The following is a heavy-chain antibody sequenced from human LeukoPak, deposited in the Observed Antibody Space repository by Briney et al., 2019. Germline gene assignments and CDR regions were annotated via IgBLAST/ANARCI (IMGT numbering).Heavy chain of an antibody. V-gene: IGHV4-59*01. CDR2: IYYSGST. CDR3: ARGGGYGLFYF. J-gene: IGHJ4*02. CDR1: GGSISSYY. D-gene: IGHD5-18*01. Sequence: SETLSLTCTVSGGSISSYYWSWIRQPPGKGLEWIGYIYYSGSTNYNPSLKSRVTISVDTSKNQFSLKLSSVTAADTAVYYCARGGGYGLFYFLGQGTLGTGSS.